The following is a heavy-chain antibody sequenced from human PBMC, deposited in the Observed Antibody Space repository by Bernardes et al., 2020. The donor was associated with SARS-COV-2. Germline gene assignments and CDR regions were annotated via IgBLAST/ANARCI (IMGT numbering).Heavy chain of an antibody. V-gene: IGHV5-10-1*01. CDR3: ARRFTMVRGVLNDGFDM. CDR2: IDPSDSYV. J-gene: IGHJ3*02. CDR1: IYNFANYW. Sequence: GESLKISCKASIYNFANYWINWVRQVPGKGLEWMGKIDPSDSYVNYSPSLQGHVTFSADKSSSTAYLHWSSLEASDTAMYFCARRFTMVRGVLNDGFDMWGQGTMVTVSS. D-gene: IGHD3-10*01.